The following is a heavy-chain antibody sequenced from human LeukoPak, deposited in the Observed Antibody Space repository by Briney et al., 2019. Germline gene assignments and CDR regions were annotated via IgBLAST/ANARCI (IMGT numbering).Heavy chain of an antibody. CDR2: IRYDGSNK. CDR1: GFTFSSYG. CDR3: ARVRTYGDPYFFDY. V-gene: IGHV3-30*02. J-gene: IGHJ4*02. Sequence: GGSLRLSCAASGFTFSSYGMHWVRQAPGKGLEWVAFIRYDGSNKYYADSVKGRFTISRDNSKNTLYLQMNSLRAEDTAVYYCARVRTYGDPYFFDYWGQGTLVTVSS. D-gene: IGHD4-17*01.